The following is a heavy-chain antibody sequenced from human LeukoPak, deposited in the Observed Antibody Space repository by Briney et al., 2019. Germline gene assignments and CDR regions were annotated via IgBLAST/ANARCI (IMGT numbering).Heavy chain of an antibody. CDR2: ISGSGDST. CDR1: GFTFRSSA. V-gene: IGHV3-23*01. J-gene: IGHJ4*02. CDR3: AKDRDIVVVPAATDYYFDY. Sequence: GGSLRLSCAASGFTFRSSAMSWVRQAPGKGLEWVSAISGSGDSTYYADSVKGRFTISRDNSKNTLYLQMNSLRAEDTAIYYCAKDRDIVVVPAATDYYFDYWGQGTLVTVSS. D-gene: IGHD2-2*01.